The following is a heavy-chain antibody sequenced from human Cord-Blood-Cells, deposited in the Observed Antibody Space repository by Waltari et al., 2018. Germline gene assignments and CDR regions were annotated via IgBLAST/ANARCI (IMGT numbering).Heavy chain of an antibody. J-gene: IGHJ4*02. CDR2: ISSSSSYI. CDR3: ARSTYGDWDY. D-gene: IGHD4-17*01. Sequence: EVQLVEYGGGLVKPGGSLRLSCAAYGFTLSSYSMTWVRQAPGKGLEWVSSISSSSSYIYYADSVKGRFTISRDNAKKSLYLQMNSLRAEDTAVYYCARSTYGDWDYWGQGTLVTVSS. CDR1: GFTLSSYS. V-gene: IGHV3-21*01.